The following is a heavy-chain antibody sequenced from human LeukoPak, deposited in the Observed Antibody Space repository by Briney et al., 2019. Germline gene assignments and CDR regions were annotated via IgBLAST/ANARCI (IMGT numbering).Heavy chain of an antibody. Sequence: ASVKVFCKASGYTFTSYDINWVRQATGQGLEWMGWMNPNSGNTGYAQKFQGRVTMTRNTSISTAYMELSSLRSEDTAVYYCARALPPYYDFWSGYYVGDWFDPWGQGTLVTVSS. CDR2: MNPNSGNT. CDR3: ARALPPYYDFWSGYYVGDWFDP. V-gene: IGHV1-8*01. J-gene: IGHJ5*02. D-gene: IGHD3-3*01. CDR1: GYTFTSYD.